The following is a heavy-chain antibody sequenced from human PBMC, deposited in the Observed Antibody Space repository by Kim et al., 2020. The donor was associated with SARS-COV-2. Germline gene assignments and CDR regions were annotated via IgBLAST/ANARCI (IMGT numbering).Heavy chain of an antibody. CDR1: GGSISSSSYY. V-gene: IGHV4-39*01. D-gene: IGHD6-13*01. J-gene: IGHJ4*02. CDR2: IYYSGST. Sequence: SETLSLTCTVSGGSISSSSYYWGWIRQPPGKGLEWIGSIYYSGSTYYNPSLKSRVTISVDTSKNQFSLKLSSVTAADTAVYYCARSHRIAAAEDYWGQGTLVTVSS. CDR3: ARSHRIAAAEDY.